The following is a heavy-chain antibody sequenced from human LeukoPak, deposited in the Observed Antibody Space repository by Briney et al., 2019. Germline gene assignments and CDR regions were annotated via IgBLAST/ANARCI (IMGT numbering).Heavy chain of an antibody. V-gene: IGHV4-39*01. D-gene: IGHD3-22*01. J-gene: IGHJ3*02. CDR1: GGSISSSSYY. CDR3: ARHLDYYDSSGYFNWDAFDI. CDR2: IYYSGST. Sequence: SETLSLTCTVSGGSISSSSYYWGWIRQPPGKGLEWIGSIYYSGSTYYNPSLKSRVTISVDTSKNQFSLKLSSVTAADTAVYYCARHLDYYDSSGYFNWDAFDIWGQGTMVTASS.